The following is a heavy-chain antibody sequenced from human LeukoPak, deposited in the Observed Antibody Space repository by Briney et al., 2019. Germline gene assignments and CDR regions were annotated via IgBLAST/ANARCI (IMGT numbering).Heavy chain of an antibody. J-gene: IGHJ6*02. V-gene: IGHV3-74*01. Sequence: PGGSLTLSCAASGFTFSRYWMNWVRQAPGKGLVWVSRINSDGSTTRYADSVKGRFTISRDNAKNTMYLQVNSLRAEDTAVYYCARENFYGMDVWGQGTTVTVSS. CDR3: ARENFYGMDV. CDR1: GFTFSRYW. CDR2: INSDGSTT.